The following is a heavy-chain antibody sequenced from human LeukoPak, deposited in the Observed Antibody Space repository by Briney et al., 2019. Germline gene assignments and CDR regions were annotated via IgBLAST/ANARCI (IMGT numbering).Heavy chain of an antibody. V-gene: IGHV4-39*07. CDR2: ICYSGST. CDR3: ARDTLWFDP. Sequence: SETLSLTCTVSGDSISSSSYYWGWIRQPPGEGLEWIGSICYSGSTYYNPSLKSRVTISVDTSKNQFSLKLSSVTAADTAVYYCARDTLWFDPWGQGTLVTVSS. CDR1: GDSISSSSYY. J-gene: IGHJ5*02. D-gene: IGHD2-15*01.